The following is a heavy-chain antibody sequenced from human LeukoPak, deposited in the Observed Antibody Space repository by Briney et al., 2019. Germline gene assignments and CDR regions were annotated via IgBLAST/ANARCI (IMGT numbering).Heavy chain of an antibody. CDR1: GFTFSSYE. CDR3: AELGITMIGGV. V-gene: IGHV3-48*03. CDR2: ISSSGSTI. D-gene: IGHD3-10*02. J-gene: IGHJ6*04. Sequence: GGSLRLSCAASGFTFSSYEMNWVRQAPGKGLEWVSYISSSGSTIYYADSVKGRFTISRDNAKNSLYLQMNSMRAEDTAVYYCAELGITMIGGVWGKGTTVTVSS.